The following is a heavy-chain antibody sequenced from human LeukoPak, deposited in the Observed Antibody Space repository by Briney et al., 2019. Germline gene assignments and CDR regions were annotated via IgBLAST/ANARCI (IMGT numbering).Heavy chain of an antibody. CDR2: ISGSGGST. Sequence: GGSLRLSCAASGFTFNRYAMSWVRQAPGKGLEWVSAISGSGGSTYYADSVKGRFTISRDSSKNTLYLQMNSLRAEDTAVYYCAKGLPGGVIAGHDYWGQGTLVTVSS. V-gene: IGHV3-23*01. CDR1: GFTFNRYA. CDR3: AKGLPGGVIAGHDY. J-gene: IGHJ4*02. D-gene: IGHD3-16*02.